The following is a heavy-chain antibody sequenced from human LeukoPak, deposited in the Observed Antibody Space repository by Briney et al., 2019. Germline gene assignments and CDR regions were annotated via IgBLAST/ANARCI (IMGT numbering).Heavy chain of an antibody. V-gene: IGHV3-23*01. CDR3: ATVRGCGGDCYYIDY. D-gene: IGHD2-21*02. CDR1: GFTFSSYA. CDR2: ISGSGGST. J-gene: IGHJ4*02. Sequence: GGSLRLSCAASGFTFSSYAMSWVRQAPGKGLEWVSAISGSGGSTYYADSVKGRFTISRDNSKNTLYLQMNSLRAEDTAVYYCATVRGCGGDCYYIDYWGQGTLVTVSS.